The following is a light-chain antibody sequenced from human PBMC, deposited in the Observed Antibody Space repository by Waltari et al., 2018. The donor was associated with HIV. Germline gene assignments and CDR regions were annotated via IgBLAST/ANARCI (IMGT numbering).Light chain of an antibody. Sequence: QSALTQPASVSGSRGQSITMSSTGTSSAIGAYNHVSWFQQRPGKAPKLIIYDVTDRPSGVSKRFSGSKSGITASLTISGLQADDEGDYYCSSYTASNTLWVFGGGTKLTVL. CDR2: DVT. V-gene: IGLV2-14*03. CDR3: SSYTASNTLWV. J-gene: IGLJ3*02. CDR1: SSAIGAYNH.